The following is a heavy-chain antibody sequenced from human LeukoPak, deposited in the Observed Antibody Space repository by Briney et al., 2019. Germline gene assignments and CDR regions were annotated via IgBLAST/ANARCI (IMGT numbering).Heavy chain of an antibody. CDR1: GGSISSSSYY. CDR2: IYYSGNT. Sequence: SETLSLTCTVSGGSISSSSYYWGWIRQPPGKGLEWIGSIYYSGNTYYNPSLKSRVTISVDTSKNQFSLKLSSVAAADTAVYDCARQQPEVDYWGQGTLVTVSS. D-gene: IGHD1-14*01. CDR3: ARQQPEVDY. V-gene: IGHV4-39*01. J-gene: IGHJ4*02.